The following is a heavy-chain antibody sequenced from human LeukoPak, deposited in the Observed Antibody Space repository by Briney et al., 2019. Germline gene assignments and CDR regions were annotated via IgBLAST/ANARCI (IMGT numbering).Heavy chain of an antibody. CDR3: AGNGGNSNFDY. D-gene: IGHD4-23*01. V-gene: IGHV4-4*02. Sequence: PSETLSLTCDVSGDSISSSNWWSWVRQPPGKGLEWIGEIYHSGSTNYNPSLKSRVTISVDKSKNQFSLKLSSVTAADTAVYYCAGNGGNSNFDYWGQGTLVTVSS. CDR1: GDSISSSNW. J-gene: IGHJ4*02. CDR2: IYHSGST.